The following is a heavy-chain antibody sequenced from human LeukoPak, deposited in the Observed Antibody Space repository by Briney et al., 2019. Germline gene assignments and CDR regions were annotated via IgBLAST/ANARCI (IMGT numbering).Heavy chain of an antibody. CDR1: GYTFTSYD. V-gene: IGHV1-8*01. CDR3: ARGVRVIFTYDAFDI. D-gene: IGHD3-9*01. CDR2: MNPNSGNT. J-gene: IGHJ3*02. Sequence: ASVKVSCKASGYTFTSYDINWVRQAPGQGLEWMGWMNPNSGNTGYAQKFRGRVTMTRNTSISTAYMELSSLRSEDTAVYYCARGVRVIFTYDAFDIWGQGTMVTVSS.